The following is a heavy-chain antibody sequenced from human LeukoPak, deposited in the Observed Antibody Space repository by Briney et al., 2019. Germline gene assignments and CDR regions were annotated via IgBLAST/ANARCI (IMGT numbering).Heavy chain of an antibody. CDR1: GGSISSSSYY. J-gene: IGHJ6*03. V-gene: IGHV4-39*07. CDR3: ARGPGYYYMDV. Sequence: SETLSLTCTVSGGSISSSSYYWGWIRQPPGKGLEWIGNIYYSGSTYYNPSLKSRVTISVDTSKNQFSLKLSSVTAADTAVYYCARGPGYYYMDVWGKGTTVTVSS. CDR2: IYYSGST.